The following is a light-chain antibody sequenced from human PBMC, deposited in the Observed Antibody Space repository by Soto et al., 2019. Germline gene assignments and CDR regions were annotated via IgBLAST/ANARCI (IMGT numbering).Light chain of an antibody. CDR2: AAT. CDR1: QTINRY. J-gene: IGKJ1*01. V-gene: IGKV1-9*01. Sequence: QLTQSPSSLSASIGDRVNITCRATQTINRYLAWYQQKPGAAPKLLIYAATTLQSGVPSRFSGGASGTEFTLTISSLQSDDFATYYCQQLNSYPPEFGQGTKVDIK. CDR3: QQLNSYPPE.